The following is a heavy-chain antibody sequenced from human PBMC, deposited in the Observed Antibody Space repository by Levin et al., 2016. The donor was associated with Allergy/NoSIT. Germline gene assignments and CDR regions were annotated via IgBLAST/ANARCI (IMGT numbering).Heavy chain of an antibody. J-gene: IGHJ3*02. CDR2: IYYSGST. Sequence: SETLSLTCTVSGGSISSYFWSWIRQPPGKGLEWIGYIYYSGSTYYNPSLKSRVTISVDTSKNQFSLKLSSVTAADTAVYYCARGWDYYDSSGYAFDIWGQGTMVTVSS. V-gene: IGHV4-59*08. CDR1: GGSISSYF. D-gene: IGHD3-22*01. CDR3: ARGWDYYDSSGYAFDI.